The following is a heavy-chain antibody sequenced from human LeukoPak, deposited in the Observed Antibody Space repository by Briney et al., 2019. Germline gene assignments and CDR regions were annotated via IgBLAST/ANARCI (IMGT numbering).Heavy chain of an antibody. CDR2: IIPIFGTA. V-gene: IGHV1-69*06. J-gene: IGHJ5*02. CDR1: GGTFSSYA. Sequence: ASVKVSCKASGGTFSSYAISRVRQAPGQGLEWMGGIIPIFGTANYAQKFQGRVTITADKSTSTAYMELSSLRSEDTAVYYCARATVTTFNWFDPWGQGTVVTVSS. D-gene: IGHD4-17*01. CDR3: ARATVTTFNWFDP.